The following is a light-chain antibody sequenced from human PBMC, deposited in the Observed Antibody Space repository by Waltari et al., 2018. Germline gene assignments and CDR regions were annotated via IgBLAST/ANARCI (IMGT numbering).Light chain of an antibody. CDR3: ASWDDSLNGRWE. J-gene: IGLJ2*01. V-gene: IGLV1-44*01. Sequence: QSVLTQPPSASGAPGPRVTISCSGRSSHLGRHIVTWYPQVPGTTPKLLIYRNDQRPSGVPDRFSGSKSGTSASLAISGIRSDDEADYFCASWDDSLNGRWEFGGGTKVTVI. CDR1: SSHLGRHI. CDR2: RND.